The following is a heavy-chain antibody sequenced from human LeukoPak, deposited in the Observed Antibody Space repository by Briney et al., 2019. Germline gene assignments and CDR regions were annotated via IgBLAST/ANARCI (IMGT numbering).Heavy chain of an antibody. V-gene: IGHV1-2*06. CDR1: GYTFTGYY. CDR3: ARGSRYSSGWHIGY. CDR2: INPNSGGT. Sequence: ASVKLSCKASGYTFTGYYMHWVRQAPGQGLEWMGRINPNSGGTNYAQKFQGRVTMTRDTSISTAYMELSRLRSDDTAVYYCARGSRYSSGWHIGYWGQGTLVTVSS. D-gene: IGHD6-19*01. J-gene: IGHJ4*02.